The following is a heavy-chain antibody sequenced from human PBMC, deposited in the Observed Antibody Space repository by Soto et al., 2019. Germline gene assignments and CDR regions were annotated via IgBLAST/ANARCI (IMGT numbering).Heavy chain of an antibody. CDR2: INSDGSST. CDR1: GFTFSSYW. CDR3: ARDGAVPSCSSTSCYAPTYYYYMDV. D-gene: IGHD2-2*01. J-gene: IGHJ6*03. Sequence: GGSLRLSCAASGFTFSSYWMHWVRQAPGKGLVWVSRINSDGSSTSYADSVKGRFTISRDNAKNTLYLQMNSLRAEDTAVYYCARDGAVPSCSSTSCYAPTYYYYMDVWGKGTTVTVSS. V-gene: IGHV3-74*01.